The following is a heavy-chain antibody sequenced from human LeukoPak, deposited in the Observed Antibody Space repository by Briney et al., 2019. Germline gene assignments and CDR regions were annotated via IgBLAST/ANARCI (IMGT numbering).Heavy chain of an antibody. CDR3: ARRHENNYHYFDY. CDR2: IIPIFGTA. V-gene: IGHV1-69*13. CDR1: GGTFSSYA. Sequence: GASVKVSCKASGGTFSSYAISWVRQAPGQGLEWMGGIIPIFGTANYAQKFQGRVTITADESTSTAYMELSSLRSEDTAVYYCARRHENNYHYFDYWGQGTLVTASS. D-gene: IGHD1-1*01. J-gene: IGHJ4*02.